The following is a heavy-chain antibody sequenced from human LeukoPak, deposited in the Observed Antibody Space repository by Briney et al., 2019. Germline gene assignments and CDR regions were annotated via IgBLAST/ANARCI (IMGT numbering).Heavy chain of an antibody. J-gene: IGHJ4*02. D-gene: IGHD3-22*01. CDR3: AKDLNYHDPLGGFDY. CDR2: ISGSGGST. V-gene: IGHV3-23*01. Sequence: PGGSLRLSCAASGFTFSNYAMSWVRQAPGKGLEWVSAISGSGGSTYYADSVKGRFTISRDNSKNTLYLQMNSLRAEDTAVYYCAKDLNYHDPLGGFDYWGQGTLVTVSS. CDR1: GFTFSNYA.